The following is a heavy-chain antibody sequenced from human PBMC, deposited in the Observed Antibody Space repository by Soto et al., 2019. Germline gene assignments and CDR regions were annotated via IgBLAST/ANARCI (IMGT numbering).Heavy chain of an antibody. CDR3: AHRAVLCSGGTCYSHPFDS. Sequence: KESGPTLVKPTQTLTLTCTFSGFSFNTTGVGMGWVRQPPGNALEWLAIIYWDDDKRYSPSLKSRLAITKDTSKNQVVLTVTNMDPVDTATYFCAHRAVLCSGGTCYSHPFDSWGQGTLVTVSS. V-gene: IGHV2-5*02. D-gene: IGHD2-15*01. J-gene: IGHJ4*02. CDR2: IYWDDDK. CDR1: GFSFNTTGVG.